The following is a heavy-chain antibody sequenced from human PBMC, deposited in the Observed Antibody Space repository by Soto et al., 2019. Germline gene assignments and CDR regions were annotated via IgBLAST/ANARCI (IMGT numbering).Heavy chain of an antibody. J-gene: IGHJ3*02. Sequence: PGGSLRLSCAASGFTSSSYAMSWVRQTPGKGLEWVSAISGSGGSTYYADSVKGRFTISRDNSKNTLYLQMNSLRAEDTAVYYCAKDPFAAFDIWGQGTMVTVSS. D-gene: IGHD3-3*02. CDR2: ISGSGGST. V-gene: IGHV3-23*01. CDR3: AKDPFAAFDI. CDR1: GFTSSSYA.